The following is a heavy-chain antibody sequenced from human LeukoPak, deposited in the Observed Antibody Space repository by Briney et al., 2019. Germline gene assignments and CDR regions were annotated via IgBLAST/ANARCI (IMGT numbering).Heavy chain of an antibody. CDR1: GFSFSAYS. J-gene: IGHJ5*02. Sequence: PGGSLRLSCAASGFSFSAYSMNWVRQTPGRGLEWVASIGSRTNYIYYADSLKGRFTISRDNAKNSLYLQMNNLRAEDTAVYYCSRDSRQQRFLYWDWFDPWGQGTLVTVSS. D-gene: IGHD2/OR15-2a*01. CDR3: SRDSRQQRFLYWDWFDP. CDR2: IGSRTNYI. V-gene: IGHV3-21*06.